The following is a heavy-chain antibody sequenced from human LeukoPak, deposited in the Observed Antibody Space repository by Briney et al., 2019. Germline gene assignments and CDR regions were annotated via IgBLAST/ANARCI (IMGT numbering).Heavy chain of an antibody. CDR3: ARDMMGYDDAFDI. CDR1: GGSISSGDYY. CDR2: IYYSGST. J-gene: IGHJ3*02. V-gene: IGHV4-30-4*01. D-gene: IGHD5-12*01. Sequence: SETLSLTCTVSGGSISSGDYYWSWIRQPPGKGLEWIGYIYYSGSTYYNPSLKSRVTISVDTSKNQFSLKLSSVTAADTAVYYCARDMMGYDDAFDIWGQGTMVTVSS.